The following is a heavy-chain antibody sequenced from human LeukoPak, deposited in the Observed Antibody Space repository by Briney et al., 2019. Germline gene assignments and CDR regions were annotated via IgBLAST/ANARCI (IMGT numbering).Heavy chain of an antibody. CDR3: ARDSNYVWGSYRFLSTNYYFDY. D-gene: IGHD3-16*02. CDR1: GYTFTSYA. V-gene: IGHV7-4-1*02. Sequence: ASVKVSCKASGYTFTSYAMNWVRQAPGQGLEWMGWINTNTGNPTYAQGFTGRFVFSLDTSVSTAYLQISSLKAEDTAVYYCARDSNYVWGSYRFLSTNYYFDYWGQGTLVTVSS. CDR2: INTNTGNP. J-gene: IGHJ4*02.